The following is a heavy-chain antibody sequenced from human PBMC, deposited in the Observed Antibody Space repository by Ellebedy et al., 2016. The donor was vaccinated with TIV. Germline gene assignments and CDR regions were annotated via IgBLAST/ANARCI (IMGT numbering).Heavy chain of an antibody. CDR2: IYTSGST. Sequence: SETLSLXXTVSGGSISSGSYYWSWIRQPAGKGLEWIGRIYTSGSTNYNPSLKSRVTMSVDTSKNQFSLKLSSVTAADTAVYYCARVYPDVWGKGTTVTVSS. CDR3: ARVYPDV. D-gene: IGHD2-2*02. CDR1: GGSISSGSYY. J-gene: IGHJ6*04. V-gene: IGHV4-61*02.